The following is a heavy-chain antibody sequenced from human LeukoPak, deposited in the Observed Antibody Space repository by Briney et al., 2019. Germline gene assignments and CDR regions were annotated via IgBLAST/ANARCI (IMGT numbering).Heavy chain of an antibody. V-gene: IGHV3-7*03. CDR3: AREMVIITTSAFDI. J-gene: IGHJ3*02. CDR1: GFTFSSCW. CDR2: IKQDGSEK. D-gene: IGHD3-22*01. Sequence: GGPLRLSCVASGFTFSSCWMTWVRQAPGKGLEWVANIKQDGSEKYYVDSVKGRFTISRDNAKNSLYLQMNSLRAEDMAVYYCAREMVIITTSAFDIWGQGTMVTVSS.